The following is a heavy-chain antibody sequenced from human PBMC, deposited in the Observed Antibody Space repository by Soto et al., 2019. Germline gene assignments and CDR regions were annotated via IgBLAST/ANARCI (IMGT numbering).Heavy chain of an antibody. CDR1: GDTFNFYS. CDR3: ASSYGSGYRAFDY. V-gene: IGHV1-69*02. Sequence: QVQLVQSGAEVKRPGSSVKVSCKASGDTFNFYSINWVRQAPGLGLEWMGRVNPIVSMSNYAQKFQGRVTMTADKSTSTDYMELSSLRSEDTAIYYCASSYGSGYRAFDYWGQGALVTASS. J-gene: IGHJ4*02. D-gene: IGHD3-10*01. CDR2: VNPIVSMS.